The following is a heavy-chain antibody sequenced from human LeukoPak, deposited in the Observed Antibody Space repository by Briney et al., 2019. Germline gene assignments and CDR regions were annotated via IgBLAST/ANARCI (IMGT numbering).Heavy chain of an antibody. V-gene: IGHV4-39*07. D-gene: IGHD3-10*01. CDR2: IYYSGAT. CDR3: ARDSVNQGSSDY. CDR1: GGSISSSNYY. J-gene: IGHJ4*02. Sequence: SETLSLTCTVSGGSISSSNYYWGWIRLPPGKGLEWIGSIYYSGATYYNPSLKSRVTISVDTSKNQFSLKLSSVTAADTAVYYCARDSVNQGSSDYWGQGTLVTVSS.